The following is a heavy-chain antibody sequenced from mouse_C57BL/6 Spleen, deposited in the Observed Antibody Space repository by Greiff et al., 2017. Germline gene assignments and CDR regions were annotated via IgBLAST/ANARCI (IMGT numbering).Heavy chain of an antibody. CDR3: ARGYYDYYYFDY. J-gene: IGHJ2*01. V-gene: IGHV1-69*01. Sequence: VQLQQPGAELVMPGASVKLSCKASGYTFTSYWMHWVKQRPGQGLEWIGEIDPSDSYTNYNQKFKGKSTFTVDKSSSTAYMQLSSLTSEDSAVYYCARGYYDYYYFDYWGQGTTLTVSS. CDR1: GYTFTSYW. CDR2: IDPSDSYT. D-gene: IGHD2-4*01.